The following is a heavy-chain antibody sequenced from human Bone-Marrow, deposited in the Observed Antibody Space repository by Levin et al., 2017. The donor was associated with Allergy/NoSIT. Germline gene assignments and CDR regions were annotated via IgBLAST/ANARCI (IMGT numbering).Heavy chain of an antibody. CDR3: ARHSGGDSSPPGGWFDP. V-gene: IGHV4-39*01. CDR1: GGSISSSSYY. D-gene: IGHD6-13*01. CDR2: IYYSGST. Sequence: PSETLSLTCTVSGGSISSSSYYWGWIRQPPGKGLEWIGSIYYSGSTYYNPSLKSRVTISVDTSKNQFSLKLSSVTAADTAVYYCARHSGGDSSPPGGWFDPWGQGTLVTVSS. J-gene: IGHJ5*02.